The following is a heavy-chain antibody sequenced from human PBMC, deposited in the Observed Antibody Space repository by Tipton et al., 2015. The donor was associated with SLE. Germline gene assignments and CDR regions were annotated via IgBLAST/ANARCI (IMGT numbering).Heavy chain of an antibody. V-gene: IGHV4-4*02. CDR3: ARYFYDSSGVCLFDL. CDR2: IFHSGTT. Sequence: TLSLTCTVSGDSITSITRTNWWSWVRQPPGKGLEWIGEIFHSGTTYYNPSLQGRLSMSLDTSKNQLSLQLSSVTSADTAVYYCARYFYDSSGVCLFDLWGQGTLVTVSS. J-gene: IGHJ4*02. D-gene: IGHD3-22*01. CDR1: GDSITSITRTNW.